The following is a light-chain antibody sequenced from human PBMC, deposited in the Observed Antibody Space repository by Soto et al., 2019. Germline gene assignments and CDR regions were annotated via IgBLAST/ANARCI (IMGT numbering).Light chain of an antibody. J-gene: IGKJ1*01. Sequence: EIVMTQSPGTLSASPGERVTLTCRASQSVSSNFLAWYQQKPGQAPRLLIDGASNRAAGIPDRFSGSGSGTDFTLTISRLEPEDFAVYYCHQYSSSRRTFGQGTKVDIK. CDR2: GAS. CDR1: QSVSSNF. V-gene: IGKV3-20*01. CDR3: HQYSSSRRT.